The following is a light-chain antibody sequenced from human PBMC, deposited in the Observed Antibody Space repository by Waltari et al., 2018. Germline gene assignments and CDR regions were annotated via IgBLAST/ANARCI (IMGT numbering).Light chain of an antibody. V-gene: IGLV1-40*01. J-gene: IGLJ1*01. Sequence: QSLLTHPPSVSGAPVQTVTIPCTASSSNIAQSAVHWYHQPPGQAPKILIFANNNRPSGVPDRFSGSKSGTSASLAITGLQPEDEGDYYCQSYDNRLSYVFGSGTKVTVL. CDR3: QSYDNRLSYV. CDR1: SSNIAQSA. CDR2: ANN.